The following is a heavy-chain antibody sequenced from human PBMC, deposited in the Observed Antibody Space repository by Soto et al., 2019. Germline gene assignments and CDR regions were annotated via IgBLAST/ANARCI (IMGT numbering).Heavy chain of an antibody. CDR3: ARREIQGPIDY. Sequence: QVQLQESGPGLVKPSDTLSLTCAVSGYSISSSNWWGWIRQPPGKGLEWIGYIYYSETTNYNPSLKSRVTMSVDTSKNQFSLKLTSVTAVDTAVYYCARREIQGPIDYWGQGTLVTVSS. J-gene: IGHJ4*02. D-gene: IGHD1-26*01. V-gene: IGHV4-28*01. CDR1: GYSISSSNW. CDR2: IYYSETT.